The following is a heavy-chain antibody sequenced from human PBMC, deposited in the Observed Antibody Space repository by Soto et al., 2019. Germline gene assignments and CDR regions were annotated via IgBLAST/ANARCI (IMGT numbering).Heavy chain of an antibody. CDR3: ARKVLGSTSRPDWWYFDL. CDR2: ISGGGDRT. D-gene: IGHD2-2*01. Sequence: EVQLLESGGGLVQPGGSLRLSCVGSGFTFINYAMNWVRQTPGKGLEWVSGISGGGDRTFDADSVKGRFTISRDNSKNTVKLPMNSLRADDTAVYYCARKVLGSTSRPDWWYFDLWGRGTLVTVSS. CDR1: GFTFINYA. V-gene: IGHV3-23*01. J-gene: IGHJ2*01.